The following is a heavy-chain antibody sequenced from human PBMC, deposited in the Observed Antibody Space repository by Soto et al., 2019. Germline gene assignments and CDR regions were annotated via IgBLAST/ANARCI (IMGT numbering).Heavy chain of an antibody. CDR1: GFTFNSYW. CDR3: AKENYDFWSPTDY. Sequence: GGSLRLSCAASGFTFNSYWMSWVRQAPGKGLEWVANIKQDGSEKYYVDSVKGRFTISRDNAKNSLYLQMNSLRAEDTAVYYCAKENYDFWSPTDYWGQGTLVTVSS. J-gene: IGHJ4*02. V-gene: IGHV3-7*05. CDR2: IKQDGSEK. D-gene: IGHD3-3*01.